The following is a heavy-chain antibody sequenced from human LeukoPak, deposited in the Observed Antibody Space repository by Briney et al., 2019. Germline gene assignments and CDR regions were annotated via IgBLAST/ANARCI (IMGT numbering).Heavy chain of an antibody. CDR2: INHSGST. CDR3: ARVSSSWYQDWYFDL. V-gene: IGHV4-34*01. Sequence: SETLSLTCAVYGGSFNGYYWSWIRQPPGKGLEWIGEINHSGSTNYNPSLKSRVTISVDTSKNQFSLKLSSVTAADTAVYYCARVSSSWYQDWYFDLWGRGTLVTVSS. D-gene: IGHD6-13*01. CDR1: GGSFNGYY. J-gene: IGHJ2*01.